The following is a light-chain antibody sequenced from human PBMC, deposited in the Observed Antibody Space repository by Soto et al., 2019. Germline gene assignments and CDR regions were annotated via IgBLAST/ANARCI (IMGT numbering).Light chain of an antibody. CDR3: QHCGSSPPLT. CDR1: QSVSSTF. J-gene: IGKJ4*01. V-gene: IGKV3-20*01. CDR2: GAS. Sequence: EFVLTQSTGTLSLSPGERATLSCRASQSVSSTFLAWYQQTPGQPPRLLIYGASTRGTGIPDRFSGSGSGTDFTLTISRLEPEDFAVYYCQHCGSSPPLTFGGVTKVEIK.